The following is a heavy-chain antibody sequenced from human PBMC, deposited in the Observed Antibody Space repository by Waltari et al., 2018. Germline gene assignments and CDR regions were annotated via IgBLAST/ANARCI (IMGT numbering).Heavy chain of an antibody. Sequence: QLQLQESGPGLVRPSGTLSLSCTVAGDSISTSDWWSWVGQSPQKGLEWIGQVRGDGGNNYNAPFASRVPIALDTSNNEFSLRVTSATAADTAVYYCARDRGRGLYLDTWGPGTLVTVS. J-gene: IGHJ5*02. D-gene: IGHD2-15*01. V-gene: IGHV4-4*02. CDR1: GDSISTSDW. CDR2: VRGDGGN. CDR3: ARDRGRGLYLDT.